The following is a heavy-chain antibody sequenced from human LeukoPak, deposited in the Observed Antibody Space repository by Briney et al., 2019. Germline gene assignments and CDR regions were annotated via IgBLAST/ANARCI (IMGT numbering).Heavy chain of an antibody. D-gene: IGHD3-10*01. V-gene: IGHV3-74*01. CDR1: GFTFSSYW. Sequence: HSGGSLRLSCAASGFTFSSYWMHWVRQAPGKGLVWVSRINSDGSSTSYADSVKGRFTISRDNAKNTLYLQMNSLRAEDTAVYYCARDPTLGSPRGYYFDYWGQGTLVTVSS. J-gene: IGHJ4*02. CDR3: ARDPTLGSPRGYYFDY. CDR2: INSDGSST.